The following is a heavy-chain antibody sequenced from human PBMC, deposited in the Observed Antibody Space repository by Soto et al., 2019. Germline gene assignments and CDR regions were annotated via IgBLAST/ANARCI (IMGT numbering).Heavy chain of an antibody. CDR2: IYYSGST. V-gene: IGHV4-61*01. CDR1: GGSVSSGSYY. CDR3: ARDLGSSGWYSPRYYYGMDV. D-gene: IGHD6-19*01. J-gene: IGHJ6*02. Sequence: SETLSLTCTVSGGSVSSGSYYWSWIRQPPGKGLEWIGYIYYSGSTNYNKSLKSRVTISVDTSKSQFSLKMSSVTAADTAVYYCARDLGSSGWYSPRYYYGMDVWGQGTTVTVSS.